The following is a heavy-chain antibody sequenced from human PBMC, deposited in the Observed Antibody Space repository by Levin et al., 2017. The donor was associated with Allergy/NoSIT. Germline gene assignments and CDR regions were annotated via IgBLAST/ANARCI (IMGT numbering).Heavy chain of an antibody. J-gene: IGHJ5*02. V-gene: IGHV3-23*01. D-gene: IGHD1-26*01. CDR3: AKGARTNSGSYWGGVQKDYYNWFDP. CDR1: GFTFSSYA. Sequence: GGSLRLSCAASGFTFSSYAMSWVRQAPGKGLEWVSAISGSGGSTYYADSVKGRFTISRDNSKNTLYLQMNSLRAEDTAVYYCAKGARTNSGSYWGGVQKDYYNWFDPWGQGTLVTVSS. CDR2: ISGSGGST.